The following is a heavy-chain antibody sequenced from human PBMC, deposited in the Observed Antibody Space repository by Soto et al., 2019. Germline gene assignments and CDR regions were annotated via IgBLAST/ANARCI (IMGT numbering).Heavy chain of an antibody. J-gene: IGHJ4*02. CDR3: ATSQKGYNWNYFDH. D-gene: IGHD1-20*01. CDR1: GGSFTGHF. CDR2: VSHTGFT. V-gene: IGHV4-34*01. Sequence: SETLSLTCTVSGGSFTGHFWSWVRQPPGKGLEWIGEVSHTGFTSYNPSLESRVSVSVDTSKNQFSLKVSGVSAADTAVYYCATSQKGYNWNYFDHWGQGALVTVSS.